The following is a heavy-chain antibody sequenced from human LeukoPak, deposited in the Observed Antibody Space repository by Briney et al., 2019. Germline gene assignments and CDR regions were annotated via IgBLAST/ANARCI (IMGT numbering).Heavy chain of an antibody. Sequence: PSETMSLTSTVYGGSISSYYWSWIRQPPGTELEWIGYIYYSGSTNYNPSLKSRVTISVDTSKNQCSLKPSSVTAADTAVYYCARDRGSGFDYWGKGTLVTVS. CDR2: IYYSGST. D-gene: IGHD3-10*01. J-gene: IGHJ4*02. CDR1: GGSISSYY. V-gene: IGHV4-59*01. CDR3: ARDRGSGFDY.